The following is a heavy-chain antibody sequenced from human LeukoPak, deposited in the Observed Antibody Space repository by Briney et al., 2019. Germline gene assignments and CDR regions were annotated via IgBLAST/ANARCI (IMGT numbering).Heavy chain of an antibody. J-gene: IGHJ4*02. CDR1: GFTFSSYW. CDR2: IHSDGRST. Sequence: GGSLRLSCAASGFTFSSYWMSWFRQAPGKGPVWVSRIHSDGRSTIYADSVKGRFTISRDNARNTLYLQMNSLRAEDTAVYYCVRDRYYVPDYWGQGTLVTVSS. CDR3: VRDRYYVPDY. V-gene: IGHV3-74*01. D-gene: IGHD3-16*01.